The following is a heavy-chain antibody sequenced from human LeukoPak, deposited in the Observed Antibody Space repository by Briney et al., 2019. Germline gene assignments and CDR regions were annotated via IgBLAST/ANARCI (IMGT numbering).Heavy chain of an antibody. Sequence: GASVKVSCKASGGTFSSYAISWVQQAPGQGLEWMGGIIPIFGTANYAQKFQGRVTITADESTSTAYMELSSLRSEDTAVYYCAILVVPAAIGHYYGMDVWGKGTTVTVSS. CDR1: GGTFSSYA. J-gene: IGHJ6*04. D-gene: IGHD2-2*01. CDR3: AILVVPAAIGHYYGMDV. V-gene: IGHV1-69*13. CDR2: IIPIFGTA.